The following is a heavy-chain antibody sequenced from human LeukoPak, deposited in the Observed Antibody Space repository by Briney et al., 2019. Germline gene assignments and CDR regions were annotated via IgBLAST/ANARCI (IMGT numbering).Heavy chain of an antibody. V-gene: IGHV3-21*01. J-gene: IGHJ4*02. Sequence: GGSLRLSCAASGFTFSSYSMNWVRQAPGKGLEWVSFISSSSTYIYYADSLKGRFTISRDNAKNSLYLQMNSLRAEDTAVYYCARGWAYGPYYFDYWGQGTLVTVSS. CDR1: GFTFSSYS. D-gene: IGHD3-10*01. CDR2: ISSSSTYI. CDR3: ARGWAYGPYYFDY.